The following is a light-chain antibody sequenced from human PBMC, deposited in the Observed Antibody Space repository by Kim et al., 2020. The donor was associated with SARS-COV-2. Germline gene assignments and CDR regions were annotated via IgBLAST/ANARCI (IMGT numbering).Light chain of an antibody. CDR2: SNN. Sequence: QSVLTQPPSASGTPGQRVTISCSGSSSNIGSNTVNWYQHLPGTAPKLLIYSNNQRPSGVPDRFSGSKSGTSASLAISGLQSEDEADYYCAAWDDSLNGVVFGGGTQLTV. CDR3: AAWDDSLNGVV. J-gene: IGLJ2*01. CDR1: SSNIGSNT. V-gene: IGLV1-44*01.